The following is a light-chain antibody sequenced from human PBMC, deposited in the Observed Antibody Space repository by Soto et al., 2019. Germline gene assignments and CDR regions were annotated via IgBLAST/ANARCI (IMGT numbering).Light chain of an antibody. CDR3: QSYDTSLIGFVV. J-gene: IGLJ2*01. CDR1: SSNIGAGYD. Sequence: QSVLTQPPSVSGAPGQRVTISCTGSSSNIGAGYDVHWYQQLPGTAPKLLIYGNSNRPSGVPDRFSGSKSGTSASLAITGLQSEDDADYYCQSYDTSLIGFVVFGGGTKLTVL. CDR2: GNS. V-gene: IGLV1-40*01.